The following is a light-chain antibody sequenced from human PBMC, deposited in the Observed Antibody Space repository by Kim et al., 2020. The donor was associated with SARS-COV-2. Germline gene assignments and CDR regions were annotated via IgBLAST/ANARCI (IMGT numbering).Light chain of an antibody. CDR3: QQYNNWPLT. CDR1: QSVSSN. J-gene: IGKJ2*01. Sequence: SVSPGEIAALSCRASQSVSSNVAWYQQKPGQAPRLLIYGASTRATGIPARFSGSGSGTEFTLTISSLQSEDFAVYYCQQYNNWPLTFGQGTKLEI. V-gene: IGKV3-15*01. CDR2: GAS.